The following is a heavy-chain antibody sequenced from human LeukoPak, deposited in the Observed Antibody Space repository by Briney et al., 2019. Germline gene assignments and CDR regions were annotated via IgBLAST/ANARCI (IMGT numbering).Heavy chain of an antibody. CDR1: GFTLSSYW. Sequence: PGGSLRLPCAASGFTLSSYWMSWVRQAGKGLEWVANIKLDGSEKYYVDSVKARFTISRDNAKNSLYLQMNSLRAEDTAVYYCARGSSFRDYWGQGTLVTVSS. V-gene: IGHV3-7*01. CDR3: ARGSSFRDY. CDR2: IKLDGSEK. J-gene: IGHJ4*02.